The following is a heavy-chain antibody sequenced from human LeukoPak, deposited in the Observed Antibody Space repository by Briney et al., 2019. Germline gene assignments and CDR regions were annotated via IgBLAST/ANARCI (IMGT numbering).Heavy chain of an antibody. CDR1: GFTFSSYA. J-gene: IGHJ6*03. V-gene: IGHV3-23*01. CDR2: ISGSGGTT. Sequence: PGGSLRLSCAASGFTFSSYAMSWVRQAPGKGLEWVSAISGSGGTTYYADSVKGRFTISRDNSKNTLYLQMNSLRAEDTAVYYCARESNVGATSYYYYYMDVWGKGTTVTVSS. CDR3: ARESNVGATSYYYYYMDV. D-gene: IGHD1-26*01.